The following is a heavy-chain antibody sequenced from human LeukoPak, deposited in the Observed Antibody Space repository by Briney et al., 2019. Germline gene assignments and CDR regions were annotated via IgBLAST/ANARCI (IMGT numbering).Heavy chain of an antibody. Sequence: EASVKVSCKASGYTFTGYYMRWVRQAPGQGLEWMGWINPNTGGTNYAQKFQGRVTMTRDTSISTAYMELRRLRSDDTAVYYCARDFRITAAGTGYYYGMDVWGQGTTVTVSS. V-gene: IGHV1-2*02. D-gene: IGHD6-13*01. CDR1: GYTFTGYY. CDR3: ARDFRITAAGTGYYYGMDV. J-gene: IGHJ6*02. CDR2: INPNTGGT.